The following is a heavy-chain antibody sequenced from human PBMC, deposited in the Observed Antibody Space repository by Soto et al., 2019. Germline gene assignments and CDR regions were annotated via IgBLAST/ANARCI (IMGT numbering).Heavy chain of an antibody. J-gene: IGHJ4*02. V-gene: IGHV1-3*01. CDR3: ARGDYYASSGYQY. CDR2: INAGNGNT. D-gene: IGHD3-22*01. CDR1: GYTFTSYA. Sequence: ASVNRACKASGYTFTSYAMHWVRQAPGQRLEWMGWINAGNGNTKYSQKFQGRVTITRDTSASTAYMELSSLRSEDTAMYYCARGDYYASSGYQYWGQGTLVTVSS.